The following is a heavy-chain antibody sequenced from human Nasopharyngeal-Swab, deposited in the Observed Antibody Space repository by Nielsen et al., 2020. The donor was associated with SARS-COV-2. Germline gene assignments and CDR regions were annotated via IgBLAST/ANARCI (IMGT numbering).Heavy chain of an antibody. D-gene: IGHD4-17*01. J-gene: IGHJ3*02. CDR2: IYYSGST. CDR3: ARVATTVTTRRLRAVVGAFDI. V-gene: IGHV4-59*01. Sequence: WIRQPPGKGLEWIGYIYYSGSTNYNPSLKSRVTISVDTSKNQFSLKLSSVTAADTAVYYCARVATTVTTRRLRAVVGAFDIWGQGTMVTVSS.